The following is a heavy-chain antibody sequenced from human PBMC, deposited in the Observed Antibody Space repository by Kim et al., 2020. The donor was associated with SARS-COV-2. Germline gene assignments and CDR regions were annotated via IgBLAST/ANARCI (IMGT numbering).Heavy chain of an antibody. CDR3: AKSGQLDN. CDR2: GGST. Sequence: GGSTSDAASVKGRFTISRDNSKNTLYLQMNSLRAEDTALYCCAKSGQLDNWGQGTLVTVSS. V-gene: IGHV3-23*01. J-gene: IGHJ4*02. D-gene: IGHD5-12*01.